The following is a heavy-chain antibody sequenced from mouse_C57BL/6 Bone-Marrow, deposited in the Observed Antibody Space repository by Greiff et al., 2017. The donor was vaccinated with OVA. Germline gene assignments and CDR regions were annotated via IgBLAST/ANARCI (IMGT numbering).Heavy chain of an antibody. CDR3: ARRSNYPYYYAMDY. V-gene: IGHV1-39*01. D-gene: IGHD1-3*01. CDR2: INPNYGTT. J-gene: IGHJ4*01. CDR1: GEEGKEEK. Sequence: EVQLQQSGPELVKPGASVKIAGKGEGEEGKEEKLNWVKQSNGKSLEWIGVINPNYGTTSYNQKFKGKATLTVDQSSSTAYMQLNSLTSEDSAVYDCARRSNYPYYYAMDYWGQGTSVTVSS.